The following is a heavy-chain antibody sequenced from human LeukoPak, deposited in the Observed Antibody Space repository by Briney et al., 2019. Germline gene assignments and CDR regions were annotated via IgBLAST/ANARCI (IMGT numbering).Heavy chain of an antibody. CDR3: AKYLRGGATRTAEAFDI. J-gene: IGHJ3*02. Sequence: GGSLRLSCAASGFTFSSYAMSWVRQAPGKGLEWVSTISGSGGSTYYADSVKGRFTISRDNSKDTLYLQMNSLRAEDTAVYYCAKYLRGGATRTAEAFDIWGQGTMVTVSS. V-gene: IGHV3-23*01. CDR2: ISGSGGST. CDR1: GFTFSSYA. D-gene: IGHD1-26*01.